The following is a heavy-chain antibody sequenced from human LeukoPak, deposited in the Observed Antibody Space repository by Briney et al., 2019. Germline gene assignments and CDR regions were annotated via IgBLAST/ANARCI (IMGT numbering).Heavy chain of an antibody. CDR2: IYYSGST. CDR3: ARARQQWLVPLDY. J-gene: IGHJ4*02. D-gene: IGHD6-19*01. CDR1: GGSISSYY. Sequence: SETLSLTCTVSGGSISSYYWSWIRQPPGKGLEWIGYIYYSGSTNYKPSLKSRVTISVDTSKNQFSLKLSSVTAADTAVYYCARARQQWLVPLDYWGQGTLVTVSS. V-gene: IGHV4-59*01.